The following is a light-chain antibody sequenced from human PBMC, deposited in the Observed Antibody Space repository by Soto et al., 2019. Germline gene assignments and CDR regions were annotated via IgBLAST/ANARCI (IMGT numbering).Light chain of an antibody. J-gene: IGKJ3*01. CDR2: GAS. Sequence: EIVLTQSPGTLSLSPGERATLSCRASQSFSSSYLAWYQQKPDQAPRLLIYGASSRATGILDRFSGSGSGTDFTLTISSLEPEDFAVYYCQHYGSALFTFGPGTKVDVK. CDR1: QSFSSSY. CDR3: QHYGSALFT. V-gene: IGKV3-20*01.